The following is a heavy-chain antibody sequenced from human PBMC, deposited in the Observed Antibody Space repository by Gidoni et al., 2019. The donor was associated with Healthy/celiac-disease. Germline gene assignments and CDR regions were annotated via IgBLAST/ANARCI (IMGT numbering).Heavy chain of an antibody. D-gene: IGHD5-12*01. CDR2: ISGSGGST. J-gene: IGHJ4*02. CDR3: AKTKGYSGYDCLDY. Sequence: EVQLLESGGGLVQPGGSLRLSCPAYGSTFRSYALSWVRQAPGKVLGWVSAISGSGGSTYYADSVKGRFTMSRDNSKNTLYLQMNSLRAEDTAVYYCAKTKGYSGYDCLDYWGQGTLVTVSS. V-gene: IGHV3-23*01. CDR1: GSTFRSYA.